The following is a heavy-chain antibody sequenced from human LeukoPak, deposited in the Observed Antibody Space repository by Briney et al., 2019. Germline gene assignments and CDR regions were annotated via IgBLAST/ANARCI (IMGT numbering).Heavy chain of an antibody. J-gene: IGHJ4*02. Sequence: GRSLRLSCAASGFTFSSYAMHWVRQAPGKGLEWVAVISYDGSNKYYADSVKGRFTISRDNSKNTLYPQMNSLRAEDTAVYYCARRCSSTSCPVDYWGQGTLVTVSS. D-gene: IGHD2-2*01. V-gene: IGHV3-30-3*01. CDR2: ISYDGSNK. CDR3: ARRCSSTSCPVDY. CDR1: GFTFSSYA.